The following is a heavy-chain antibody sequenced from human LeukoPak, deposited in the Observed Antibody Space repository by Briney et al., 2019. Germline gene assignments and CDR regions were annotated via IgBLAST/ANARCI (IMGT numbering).Heavy chain of an antibody. Sequence: SVKVSCKASGGTFSSYAISWVRQAPGQGLEWMGGIIPIFGTANYAQKFQGRVTITADESTSTAYMELSSLRSEDTAVYYCARGSPPPYYYYYGMDVWGQGTTVTVSS. J-gene: IGHJ6*02. CDR2: IIPIFGTA. CDR3: ARGSPPPYYYYYGMDV. V-gene: IGHV1-69*01. CDR1: GGTFSSYA.